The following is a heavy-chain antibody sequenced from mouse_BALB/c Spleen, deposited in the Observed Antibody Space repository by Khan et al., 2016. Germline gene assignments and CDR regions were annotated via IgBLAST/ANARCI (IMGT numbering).Heavy chain of an antibody. CDR2: IHYSGGT. Sequence: EVQLQESGPDLVKPSQSLSLTCTVTGYSITSGYSWHWLRQFPGNKLEWMGYIHYSGGTKSIPSLKSRISITRDTSKNQFFLQLNSVTPEDTATYYCTRSHGYYAMDYWGQGTSVTVSS. V-gene: IGHV3-1*02. CDR3: TRSHGYYAMDY. CDR1: GYSITSGYS. J-gene: IGHJ4*01.